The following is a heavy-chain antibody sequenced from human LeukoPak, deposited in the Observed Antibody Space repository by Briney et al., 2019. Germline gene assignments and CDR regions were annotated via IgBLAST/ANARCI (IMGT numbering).Heavy chain of an antibody. CDR1: GFTFSTFA. V-gene: IGHV3-23*01. CDR3: ATYRQVLLPFES. CDR2: IFPSGGEI. J-gene: IGHJ4*02. D-gene: IGHD2-8*02. Sequence: PGGSLRLTCAASGFTFSTFAMIWVRQPPGKELEWVSSIFPSGGEIHYADSVRGRFTISRDNSKSTLSLQMNSLRAEDTAIYYCATYRQVLLPFESWGQGTLVTVSS.